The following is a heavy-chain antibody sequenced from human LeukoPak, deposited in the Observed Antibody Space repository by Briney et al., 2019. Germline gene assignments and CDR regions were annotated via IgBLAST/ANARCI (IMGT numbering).Heavy chain of an antibody. CDR2: IRYDGSNK. V-gene: IGHV3-30*02. Sequence: PGGSLRLSCAASGFTFSSYGMHWVRQAPGKGLEWVAFIRYDGSNKYYADSVKGRFTISRDNSKNTLYLQMNSLRAEDTAVYYCAKSTIVVVAATPDYWGQGTLVTVSS. D-gene: IGHD2-15*01. CDR3: AKSTIVVVAATPDY. J-gene: IGHJ4*02. CDR1: GFTFSSYG.